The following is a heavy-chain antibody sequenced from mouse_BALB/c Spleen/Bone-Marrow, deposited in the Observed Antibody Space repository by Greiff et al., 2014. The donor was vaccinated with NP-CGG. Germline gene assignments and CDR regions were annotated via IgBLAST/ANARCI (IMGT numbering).Heavy chain of an antibody. J-gene: IGHJ4*01. CDR1: SFNIKDYY. V-gene: IGHV14-4*02. D-gene: IGHD2-14*01. CDR3: NARDDRYEGYAL. Sequence: VQLQQSVAKLVRSGASVKLSCTTSSFNIKDYYMYWVKQRPEQGLEWIGWIDPENGDTEYAPKFQGKATMTADTSSNTAYLQLSSLTSEDTAVYYCNARDDRYEGYAL. CDR2: IDPENGDT.